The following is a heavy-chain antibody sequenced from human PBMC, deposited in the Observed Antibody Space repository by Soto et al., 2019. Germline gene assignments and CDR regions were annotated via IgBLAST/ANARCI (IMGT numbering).Heavy chain of an antibody. J-gene: IGHJ5*02. Sequence: QVQLVQSGAEVKKPGSSVKVSCKASGGTFSTYTITWVRQAPGQGLEWMGRIIPIIGIINYEQKFQVRVTSSADKLTGTASRELTGLRSDDTAVYYCAGDPDSHYNDSHASSSPWGQGTLVTVSS. V-gene: IGHV1-69*08. CDR1: GGTFSTYT. CDR2: IIPIIGII. CDR3: AGDPDSHYNDSHASSSP. D-gene: IGHD4-4*01.